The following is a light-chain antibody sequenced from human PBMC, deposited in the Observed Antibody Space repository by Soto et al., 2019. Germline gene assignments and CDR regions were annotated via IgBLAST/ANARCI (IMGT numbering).Light chain of an antibody. Sequence: QSVLTHHRSVSGSPGQSVTISCTENSIDVGGYNYVSWYQQHPVKAPKLMIYDVSKRPSGVPDRFSGSKSGNTASLTISGLQAEDESYYYCCSYAGSYTFVVFGGGPMVTVL. CDR1: SIDVGGYNY. CDR3: CSYAGSYTFVV. V-gene: IGLV2-11*01. J-gene: IGLJ2*01. CDR2: DVS.